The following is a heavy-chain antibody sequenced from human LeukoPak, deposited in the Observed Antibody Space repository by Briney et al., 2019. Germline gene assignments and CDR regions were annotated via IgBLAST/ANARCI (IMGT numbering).Heavy chain of an antibody. CDR3: ARSRDYYDSNAFGI. V-gene: IGHV4-38-2*02. Sequence: SETLSLTCTVSGYSISSGYYWGWIRQPPGQGLEWIGSIYHSGRTYYNPSLKSRVTISVDTSKNQFSLKLSSVTAADTAVYYCARSRDYYDSNAFGIWGQGTMVTVSS. D-gene: IGHD3-22*01. J-gene: IGHJ3*02. CDR1: GYSISSGYY. CDR2: IYHSGRT.